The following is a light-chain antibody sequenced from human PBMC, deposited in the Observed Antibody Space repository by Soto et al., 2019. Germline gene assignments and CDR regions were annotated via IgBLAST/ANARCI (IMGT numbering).Light chain of an antibody. CDR2: DAS. Sequence: DIQMTQSPSSLSASVGDRVTITCQASQDIRKYLNWYQQKPGKAPKLLIYDASNLETGVPSRFSGSGSGTDFTLTISSLQPEDVATYYCQQVKTYPRTFGGGTKVDIK. J-gene: IGKJ4*01. CDR1: QDIRKY. CDR3: QQVKTYPRT. V-gene: IGKV1-33*01.